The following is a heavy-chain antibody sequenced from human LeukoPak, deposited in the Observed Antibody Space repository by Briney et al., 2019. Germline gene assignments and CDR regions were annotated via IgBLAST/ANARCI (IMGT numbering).Heavy chain of an antibody. J-gene: IGHJ4*02. CDR3: ARVDYYDSSGYLIDY. D-gene: IGHD3-22*01. V-gene: IGHV1-8*01. Sequence: ASVKVSCKASGYTFTSYDINWVRQAPGQGLEWMGWMNPNSGNTGYAQKFQGRVTMTRNTSISTAYMELSRLRSDDTAVYYCARVDYYDSSGYLIDYWGQGTLVTVSS. CDR2: MNPNSGNT. CDR1: GYTFTSYD.